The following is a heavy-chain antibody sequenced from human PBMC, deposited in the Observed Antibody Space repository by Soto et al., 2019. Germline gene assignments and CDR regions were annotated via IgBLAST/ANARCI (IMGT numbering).Heavy chain of an antibody. Sequence: ASVKVSCKASGGTFSSYAISWVRQAPGQGLEWMGGIIPIFGTANYAQKFQGRVTITADESISTAYMELSRLRSDDTAVYYCAILVGATSSDYWGQGTLVTVSS. CDR3: AILVGATSSDY. CDR1: GGTFSSYA. D-gene: IGHD1-26*01. V-gene: IGHV1-69*13. J-gene: IGHJ4*02. CDR2: IIPIFGTA.